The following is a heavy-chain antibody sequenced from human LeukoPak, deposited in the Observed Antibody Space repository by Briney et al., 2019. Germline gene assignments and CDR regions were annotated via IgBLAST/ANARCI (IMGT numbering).Heavy chain of an antibody. D-gene: IGHD2-21*02. CDR2: VASSGTS. J-gene: IGHJ5*02. CDR1: GDSLNTYY. V-gene: IGHV4-59*01. Sequence: SGTLSLTCTVSGDSLNTYYWTWIRQTPGKELEWIGFVASSGTSNYNPSLKSRVSISIDTSKNQFSLALTSVTPADTAVYYCARVVRGVVTSNWFDPWGQGTLVSVSS. CDR3: ARVVRGVVTSNWFDP.